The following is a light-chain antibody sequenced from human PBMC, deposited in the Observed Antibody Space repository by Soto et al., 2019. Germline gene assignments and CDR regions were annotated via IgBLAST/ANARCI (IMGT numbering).Light chain of an antibody. CDR3: CSHAGNYEV. V-gene: IGLV2-11*01. CDR1: SSDVGGYHF. CDR2: DVS. Sequence: QSVLTQPRSVSGSPGQSVTIACTGTSSDVGGYHFVSWYQQHPGKAPKVMIYDVSKRPSGVPDRFSGSKSDNTASLTISGLQAEDEADYYCCSHAGNYEVFGGGTKLTVL. J-gene: IGLJ2*01.